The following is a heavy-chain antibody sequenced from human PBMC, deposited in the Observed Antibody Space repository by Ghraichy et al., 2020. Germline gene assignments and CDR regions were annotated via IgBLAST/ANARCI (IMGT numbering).Heavy chain of an antibody. D-gene: IGHD1-26*01. J-gene: IGHJ4*02. CDR1: GLTFRTYW. CDR3: ARVSGDAFFDY. V-gene: IGHV3-7*03. CDR2: IKEDGSET. Sequence: GESLNISCVASGLTFRTYWMRWVRQAPGKGLEWVANIKEDGSETYYVESVRGRFTISRDNAKNSLYLQMNSLRAEDTAVYYCARVSGDAFFDYWGQGILVTVSS.